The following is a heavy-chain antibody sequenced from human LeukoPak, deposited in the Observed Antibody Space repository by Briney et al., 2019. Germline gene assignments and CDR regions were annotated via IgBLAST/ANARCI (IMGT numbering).Heavy chain of an antibody. CDR3: TTNWGAFDI. Sequence: GGSLGLSGAASGFTFSKAWMTGFRQAQGKGLEWVGRIKSKTDGGTTDYAAPVKGRFTISRDDSKNTLYLQMNSLKTEDTAVYYCTTNWGAFDIWGQGTMVTVSS. J-gene: IGHJ3*02. CDR1: GFTFSKAW. D-gene: IGHD7-27*01. CDR2: IKSKTDGGTT. V-gene: IGHV3-15*01.